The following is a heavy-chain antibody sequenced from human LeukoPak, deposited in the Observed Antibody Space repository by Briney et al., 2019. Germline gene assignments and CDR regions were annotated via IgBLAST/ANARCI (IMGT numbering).Heavy chain of an antibody. J-gene: IGHJ6*03. CDR2: IKQDGSEK. Sequence: GSLRLSCAASGFTFSSYWMSWVRQAPGKGLEWVANIKQDGSEKYYVDSVKGRFTISRDNAKNSLYLQMNSLRAEDTAVYYCARETRSYYCYMDVWGQRDHGHRLL. D-gene: IGHD1-14*01. CDR1: GFTFSSYW. CDR3: ARETRSYYCYMDV. V-gene: IGHV3-7*01.